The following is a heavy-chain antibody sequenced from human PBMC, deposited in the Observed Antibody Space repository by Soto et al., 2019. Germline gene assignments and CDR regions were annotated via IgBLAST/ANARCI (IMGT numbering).Heavy chain of an antibody. CDR2: IFHTGRT. V-gene: IGHV4-39*01. CDR1: DGSIRTSSYY. D-gene: IGHD3-22*01. J-gene: IGHJ4*02. Sequence: SETLSLTFTISDGSIRTSSYYWCWLRQSPGKGLEWIGTIFHTGRTYYNPSLESRVSLSVDTSKNQFSLHLTSVSAADTAVYYCTRHHPHHYDSSGYFDYWGQGTLVTVS. CDR3: TRHHPHHYDSSGYFDY.